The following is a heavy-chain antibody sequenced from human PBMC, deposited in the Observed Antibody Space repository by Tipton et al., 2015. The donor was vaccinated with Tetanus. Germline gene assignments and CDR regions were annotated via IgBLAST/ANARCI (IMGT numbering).Heavy chain of an antibody. CDR2: MNPKTGPA. CDR1: GYAFASYD. Sequence: QLVQSGAEVKKPGASVKVSCKAFGYAFASYDLNWVRQASGQGLEWLGYMNPKTGPAGYAQKFQGRVTMTSDISSSTAYMELSRLRSDDAAVYYCARGAVITGTTFSSYYGLDVWGQGTTVTVSS. J-gene: IGHJ6*02. D-gene: IGHD1-7*01. V-gene: IGHV1-8*01. CDR3: ARGAVITGTTFSSYYGLDV.